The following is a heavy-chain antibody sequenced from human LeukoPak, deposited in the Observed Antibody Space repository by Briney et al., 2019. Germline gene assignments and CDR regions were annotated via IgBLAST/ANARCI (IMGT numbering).Heavy chain of an antibody. CDR2: MNPNSGNT. J-gene: IGHJ4*02. Sequence: ASVKVSCKASGYIFTDYYLHWVRQATGQGLEWMGWMNPNSGNTGYAQKFQGRVTMTRNTYISTAYMEVSSLRSEDTAMYYCARRNPSFYDSSGYDDYWGQGTLVTVSS. D-gene: IGHD3-22*01. CDR3: ARRNPSFYDSSGYDDY. V-gene: IGHV1-8*02. CDR1: GYIFTDYY.